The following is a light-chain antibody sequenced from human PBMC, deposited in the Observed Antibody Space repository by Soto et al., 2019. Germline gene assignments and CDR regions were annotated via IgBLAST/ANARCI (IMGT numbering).Light chain of an antibody. CDR2: DVS. CDR3: SSYTSSSTFVV. J-gene: IGLJ2*01. CDR1: SSXVGGYNY. V-gene: IGLV2-14*01. Sequence: QSALTQPASVSGSPGQSITISCTGTSSXVGGYNYVSWYQQHPGKAPKLMIYDVSNRPSGVSNRFSGSKSGNTASLTISGLQDEDEADYYCSSYTSSSTFVVFGGGTQLTVL.